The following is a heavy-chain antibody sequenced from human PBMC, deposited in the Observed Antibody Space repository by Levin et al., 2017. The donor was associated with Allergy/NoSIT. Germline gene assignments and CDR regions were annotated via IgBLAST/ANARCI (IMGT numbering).Heavy chain of an antibody. CDR3: AKEPYGTFSDY. J-gene: IGHJ4*02. Sequence: GESLKISCTASGFTFSSYWMSWVRQAPGKGLEWVANLKQDGSVKYYVDSVKARFTISRDNAKNSLYLQMNSLRADDMAVYYCAKEPYGTFSDYWGQGTLVTVSS. D-gene: IGHD4-17*01. V-gene: IGHV3-7*01. CDR1: GFTFSSYW. CDR2: LKQDGSVK.